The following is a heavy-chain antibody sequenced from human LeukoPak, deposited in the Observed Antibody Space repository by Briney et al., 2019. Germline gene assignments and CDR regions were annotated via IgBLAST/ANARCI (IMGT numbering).Heavy chain of an antibody. CDR1: GGSISSYY. D-gene: IGHD3-9*01. CDR2: IYYSGST. Sequence: SETLSLTCTVSGGSISSYYWSWIRQPPGKGREWIGYIYYSGSTNYNPSLNSRVTISVDTSKNQFSLKLSSVTAADTAVYYCARGGYDILTGYTYYYYYGMDVCGQGTTVTVSS. V-gene: IGHV4-59*01. J-gene: IGHJ6*02. CDR3: ARGGYDILTGYTYYYYYGMDV.